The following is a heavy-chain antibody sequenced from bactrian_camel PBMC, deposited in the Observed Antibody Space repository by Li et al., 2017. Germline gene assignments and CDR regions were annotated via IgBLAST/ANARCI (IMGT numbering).Heavy chain of an antibody. V-gene: IGHV3S1*01. CDR1: GDTFSGRC. Sequence: HVQLVESGGGSVQSGGSLRLSCGTSGDTFSGRCVAWFRQAPGKEREGVASIYTGAGSTLYTDAVKGRFTVSQDTAENTLYLQMNSLKPEDSAMYYCAAGLSRGAYCYRWAWGQGTQVTVS. D-gene: IGHD2*01. CDR3: AAGLSRGAYCYRWA. J-gene: IGHJ6*01. CDR2: IYTGAGST.